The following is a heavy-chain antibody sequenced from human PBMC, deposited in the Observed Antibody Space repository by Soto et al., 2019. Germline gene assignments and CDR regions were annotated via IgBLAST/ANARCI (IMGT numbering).Heavy chain of an antibody. J-gene: IGHJ4*02. CDR2: IYSGGST. CDR1: GFTVSSNY. V-gene: IGHV3-66*01. CDR3: ARDLAIAAAGISY. D-gene: IGHD6-13*01. Sequence: EVQLVESGGGLVQPGGSLRLSCAASGFTVSSNYMSWVRQAPGKGLEWVSVIYSGGSTYYADSVKGRFTISRDNSKNTLYIQMNSLRAEDTAVYYCARDLAIAAAGISYWGQGTLVTVSS.